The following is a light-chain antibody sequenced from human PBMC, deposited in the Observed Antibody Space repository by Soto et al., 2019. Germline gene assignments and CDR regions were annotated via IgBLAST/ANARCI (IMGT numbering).Light chain of an antibody. CDR2: DVD. CDR1: RSDVAGYNF. V-gene: IGLV2-11*01. J-gene: IGLJ2*01. Sequence: QSALTQPRSVSGSPGQSVTISCTGTRSDVAGYNFVSWYQQHPGKAPTRIIYDVDKRPSGVPDRFSGSKSADTASLTISGLRAEDEAEYYCCSYAGNRVIFGGGTKLTVL. CDR3: CSYAGNRVI.